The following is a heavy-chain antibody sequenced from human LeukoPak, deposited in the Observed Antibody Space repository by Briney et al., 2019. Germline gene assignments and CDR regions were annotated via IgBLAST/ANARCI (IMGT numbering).Heavy chain of an antibody. Sequence: GGSLRLSCAASGFTFSSYWMSWVRQAPGKGLEWVANIKQDGSEKYYVDSVKGRFTISRDSSKNTLYLQMNSLRAEDTAVYYCAKDQPDYYDSTGYQSLDYWGQGTLVTVSS. D-gene: IGHD3-22*01. CDR3: AKDQPDYYDSTGYQSLDY. V-gene: IGHV3-7*03. CDR1: GFTFSSYW. CDR2: IKQDGSEK. J-gene: IGHJ4*02.